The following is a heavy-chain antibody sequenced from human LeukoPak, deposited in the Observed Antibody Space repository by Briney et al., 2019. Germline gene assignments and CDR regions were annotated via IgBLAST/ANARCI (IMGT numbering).Heavy chain of an antibody. CDR2: INPNSGDT. D-gene: IGHD6-19*01. CDR1: GYTFTGYY. Sequence: GASVKVSCKASGYTFTGYYMHWVRQAPGQGLEWMGWINPNSGDTNYAQKFQGRVTMTRDTSISTAYMELSRLRSDDTAVYYCARAPLSSSGWYLGFDPWGQGTLVTVSS. CDR3: ARAPLSSSGWYLGFDP. V-gene: IGHV1-2*02. J-gene: IGHJ5*02.